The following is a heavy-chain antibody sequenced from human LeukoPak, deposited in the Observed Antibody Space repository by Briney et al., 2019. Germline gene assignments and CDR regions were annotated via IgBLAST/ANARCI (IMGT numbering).Heavy chain of an antibody. CDR2: IYYSGST. J-gene: IGHJ4*02. CDR3: ARGITVTPIDY. D-gene: IGHD4-11*01. V-gene: IGHV4-31*03. Sequence: SETLSLICTVSGGSISSGGYYWSWIRQHPGKGLEWIGYIYYSGSTYYNPSLKSRVTISVDTSKNQFSLKLSSVTAADTAVYYCARGITVTPIDYWGQGTLVTVSS. CDR1: GGSISSGGYY.